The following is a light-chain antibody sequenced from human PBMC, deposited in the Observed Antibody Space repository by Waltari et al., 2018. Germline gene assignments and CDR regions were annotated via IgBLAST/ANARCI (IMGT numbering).Light chain of an antibody. Sequence: SYELTPPPSVSVSPGQTASITCSGDKLGDKYASWYQQKPGQSPVLVICQDTKRPSGIPERFSGSNSGNTATLTISGTQAMDEADYYCQAWDSRHVIIGGGTKLTVL. CDR1: KLGDKY. CDR3: QAWDSRHVI. J-gene: IGLJ2*01. V-gene: IGLV3-1*01. CDR2: QDT.